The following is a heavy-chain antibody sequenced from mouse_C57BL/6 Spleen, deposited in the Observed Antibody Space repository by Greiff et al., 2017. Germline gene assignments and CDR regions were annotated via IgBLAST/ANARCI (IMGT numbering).Heavy chain of an antibody. CDR1: GYTFTSYW. Sequence: QVQLKQPGAELVRPGSSVKLSCKASGYTFTSYWMHWVKQRPIQGLEWIGNIDPSDSETHYNQKFKDKATLTVDKSSSTAYMQLSSLTSEDSAVYYCARSVYGSSYTWFAYWGQGTLVTVSA. J-gene: IGHJ3*01. V-gene: IGHV1-52*01. D-gene: IGHD1-1*01. CDR3: ARSVYGSSYTWFAY. CDR2: IDPSDSET.